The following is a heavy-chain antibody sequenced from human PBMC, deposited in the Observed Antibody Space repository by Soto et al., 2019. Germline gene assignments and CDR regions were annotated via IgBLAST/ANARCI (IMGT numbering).Heavy chain of an antibody. V-gene: IGHV1-69*13. CDR1: GGTFSSYA. CDR2: IIPIFGTA. D-gene: IGHD3-22*01. CDR3: ARVNKGVYYDSSGYYPALDY. Sequence: ASVKVSCKASGGTFSSYAISWVRQAPGQGLEWMGGIIPIFGTANYAQKFQGRVTITADESTSTAYMELSSLRSEDTAVYYCARVNKGVYYDSSGYYPALDYWGQGTLVTV. J-gene: IGHJ4*02.